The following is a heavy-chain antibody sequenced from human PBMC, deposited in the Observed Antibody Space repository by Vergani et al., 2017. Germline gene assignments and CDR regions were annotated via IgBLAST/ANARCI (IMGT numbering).Heavy chain of an antibody. V-gene: IGHV3-21*01. CDR2: ISSSSSYI. CDR3: ARAVEWSGYFLDY. CDR1: GFTFSSYS. J-gene: IGHJ4*02. Sequence: EVQLVESGGGLIQPGGSLRLSCAASGFTFSSYSMNWVRQAPGKGLEWVSSISSSSSYIYYADSVKGRFTISRDNAKNSLYLQTNSLRAEDTAVYYCARAVEWSGYFLDYWGQGTLVTVSS. D-gene: IGHD3-3*01.